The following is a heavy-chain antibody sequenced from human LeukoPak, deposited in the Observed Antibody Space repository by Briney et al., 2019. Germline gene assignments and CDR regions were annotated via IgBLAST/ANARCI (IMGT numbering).Heavy chain of an antibody. Sequence: GGSLRLSCAASGFTFSSCAVSWVRQAPGEGREWVSAISGSGGSTYYADSVKGRFTISSDNSKNTLYLQMNSLRAEDTAVYYCAKSGSSWYSWFDPWGQGTLVTVSS. CDR1: GFTFSSCA. J-gene: IGHJ5*02. V-gene: IGHV3-23*01. CDR3: AKSGSSWYSWFDP. CDR2: ISGSGGST. D-gene: IGHD6-13*01.